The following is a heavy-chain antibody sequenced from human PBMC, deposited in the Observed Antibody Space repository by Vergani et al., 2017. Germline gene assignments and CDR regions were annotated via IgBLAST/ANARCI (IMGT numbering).Heavy chain of an antibody. V-gene: IGHV3-43D*04. D-gene: IGHD5-12*01. CDR2: ISWDGGST. Sequence: EVQLVESGGVVVQPGGSLRLSCAASGFTFDDYAMHWVRQAPGKGLEWVSLISWDGGSTYYADSVKGRFTISRDNSKNSLYLQMNSLRAEDTALYYCAKGYSGYGVIDYWGQGTLVTVSS. J-gene: IGHJ4*02. CDR3: AKGYSGYGVIDY. CDR1: GFTFDDYA.